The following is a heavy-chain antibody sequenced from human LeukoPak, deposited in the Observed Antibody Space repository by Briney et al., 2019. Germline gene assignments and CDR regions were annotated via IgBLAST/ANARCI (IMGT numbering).Heavy chain of an antibody. CDR3: ARDPGLRFLEWPDAFDI. J-gene: IGHJ3*02. CDR1: GITFSTYG. V-gene: IGHV3-30*03. Sequence: GGSLRLSCAASGITFSTYGMYWVRQAPGKGLEWVAVISHDGNNKYYADSVKGRFTISRDNSKNTLYLQMNSLRAEDTAVYYCARDPGLRFLEWPDAFDIWGQGTMVTVSS. D-gene: IGHD3-3*01. CDR2: ISHDGNNK.